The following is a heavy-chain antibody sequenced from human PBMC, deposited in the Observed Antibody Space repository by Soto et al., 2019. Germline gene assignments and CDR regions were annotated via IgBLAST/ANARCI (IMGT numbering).Heavy chain of an antibody. J-gene: IGHJ4*02. V-gene: IGHV3-48*02. D-gene: IGHD1-26*01. Sequence: GGSLRLSCAASGFSFSSYNMNWVRQAPGKGLEWVSYITSRSSPIYYADSVKGRFTISRDNAKSSLYLQMNSLRDDDTAVYYCARDPHSLDYWGPGTLVTVSS. CDR3: ARDPHSLDY. CDR2: ITSRSSPI. CDR1: GFSFSSYN.